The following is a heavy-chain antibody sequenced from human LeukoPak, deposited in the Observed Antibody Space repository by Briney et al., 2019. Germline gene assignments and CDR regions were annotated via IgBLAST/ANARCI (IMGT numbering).Heavy chain of an antibody. V-gene: IGHV4-34*01. CDR3: VRHIDGSSNFDY. CDR2: IYYSGST. D-gene: IGHD6-6*01. Sequence: SETLSLTCAVYGGSFSGYYWSWIRQPPGKGLEWIGSIYYSGSTYYNPSLKSRVTISVDTSKNQFSLKLNSVTASDTAVYYCVRHIDGSSNFDYWGQGTLVTVSS. CDR1: GGSFSGYY. J-gene: IGHJ4*02.